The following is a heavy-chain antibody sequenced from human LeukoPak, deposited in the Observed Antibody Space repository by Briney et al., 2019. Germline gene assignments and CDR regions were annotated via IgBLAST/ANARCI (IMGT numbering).Heavy chain of an antibody. V-gene: IGHV4-59*08. CDR2: IRYTGST. D-gene: IGHD6-19*01. J-gene: IGHJ4*02. CDR1: GGSISGYY. CDR3: ERHGQSGGYPLDY. Sequence: SETLSLTCTVSGGSISGYYWSWIRQPPGQGLEWIAYIRYTGSTNYYHHFKSRLTITVATSKNQHSLKLNPVTDAAAAVYYCERHGQSGGYPLDYWGQGTLVSVSS.